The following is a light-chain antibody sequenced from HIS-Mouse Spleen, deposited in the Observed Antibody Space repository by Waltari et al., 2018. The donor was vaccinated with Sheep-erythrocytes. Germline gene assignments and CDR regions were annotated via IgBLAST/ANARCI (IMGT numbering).Light chain of an antibody. CDR2: AAS. J-gene: IGKJ2*01. CDR1: QGISSY. CDR3: QQYYSYPYT. V-gene: IGKV1-8*01. Sequence: AIRMTQSPSSLPASTGDRATITCRASQGISSYLAWYQQKPGKAPKLLIYAASTLQSGVPSRFSGSGSGTDFTLTISCLQSEDFATYYCQQYYSYPYTFGQGTKLEIK.